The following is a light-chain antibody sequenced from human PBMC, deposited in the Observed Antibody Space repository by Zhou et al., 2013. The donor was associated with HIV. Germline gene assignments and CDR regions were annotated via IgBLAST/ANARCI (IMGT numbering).Light chain of an antibody. Sequence: IVLTQSPGTLSLSPGERATLSCRASQSVSSSYLAWYQQQPGQAPRLLMYGASTRATGIPARFSGSGAGTEFTLTISSLQSEDFAVYYCQQYNNWPQTFGQGTRLEI. CDR3: QQYNNWPQT. CDR1: QSVSSSY. V-gene: IGKV3D-15*01. J-gene: IGKJ5*01. CDR2: GAS.